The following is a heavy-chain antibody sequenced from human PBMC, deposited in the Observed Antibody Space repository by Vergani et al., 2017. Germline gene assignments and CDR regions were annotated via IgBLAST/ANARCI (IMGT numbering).Heavy chain of an antibody. CDR2: IYHSGST. CDR3: ARDHGAYRSSWYGRFFPFDP. CDR1: GGSISSSNW. D-gene: IGHD6-13*01. Sequence: QVQLQESGPGLVKPSGTLSLTCAVSGGSISSSNWWSWVRQPPGKGLGWIGEIYHSGSTNYNPSLKGRVTIAVDKSKNQFSLELSSVTAADTAVYYGARDHGAYRSSWYGRFFPFDPWGQGTLVTVSS. V-gene: IGHV4-4*02. J-gene: IGHJ5*02.